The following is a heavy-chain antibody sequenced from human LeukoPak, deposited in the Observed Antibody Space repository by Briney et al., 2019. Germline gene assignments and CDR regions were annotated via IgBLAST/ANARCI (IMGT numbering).Heavy chain of an antibody. CDR2: IQYDGAKD. J-gene: IGHJ4*02. D-gene: IGHD6-19*01. CDR3: AKDQAGG. CDR1: GFTFSDFG. Sequence: GGSLRLSCAASGFTFSDFGMHWVRQAPGKGLEWVAFIQYDGAKDYYADSVRGRFTVSRDNSKNTMYLQMNGLSADDSALYYCAKDQAGGWGQGTLVTVSS. V-gene: IGHV3-30*02.